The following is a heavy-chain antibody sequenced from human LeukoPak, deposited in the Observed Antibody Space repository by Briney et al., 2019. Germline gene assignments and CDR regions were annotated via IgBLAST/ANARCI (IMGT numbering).Heavy chain of an antibody. Sequence: GGSLRLSCAASGFTFSSYAMSWVRQAPGKGLEWVSGISGNGGSTYYAASVKGRFTISRDNSKNTLYLQMNSLSAEDPAVYYCAISGGYWAWAHWGQGTLVTVSS. V-gene: IGHV3-23*01. D-gene: IGHD1-26*01. CDR3: AISGGYWAWAH. CDR1: GFTFSSYA. CDR2: ISGNGGST. J-gene: IGHJ4*02.